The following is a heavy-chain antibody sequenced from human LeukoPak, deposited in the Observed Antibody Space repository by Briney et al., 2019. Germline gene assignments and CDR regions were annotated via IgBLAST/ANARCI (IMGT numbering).Heavy chain of an antibody. Sequence: SETLSLTCTVSGVSISSYYWSWIRQPAGKGLEWIGRVYTSGNTNYNPSLKSRVTMSVDTSKNQFSLKLNSVTAADTAVYYCARDPPAGCSSTSCYKDGDYWGQGTLVTVSS. V-gene: IGHV4-4*07. CDR1: GVSISSYY. CDR3: ARDPPAGCSSTSCYKDGDY. CDR2: VYTSGNT. J-gene: IGHJ4*02. D-gene: IGHD2-2*02.